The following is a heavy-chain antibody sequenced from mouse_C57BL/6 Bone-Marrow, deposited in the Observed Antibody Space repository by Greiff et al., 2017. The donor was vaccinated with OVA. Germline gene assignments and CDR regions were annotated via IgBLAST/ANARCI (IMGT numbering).Heavy chain of an antibody. Sequence: QVQLQQSGAELARPGASVKLSCKASGYTFTSYGISWVKQRTGQGLEWIGEIYPRSGNTYYNEKFKGKATLTADKSSSTAYMELRSLTSEDSAVYFCARCPIYDGYYDWYFDVWGTGTTVTVSS. J-gene: IGHJ1*03. CDR1: GYTFTSYG. D-gene: IGHD2-3*01. V-gene: IGHV1-81*01. CDR2: IYPRSGNT. CDR3: ARCPIYDGYYDWYFDV.